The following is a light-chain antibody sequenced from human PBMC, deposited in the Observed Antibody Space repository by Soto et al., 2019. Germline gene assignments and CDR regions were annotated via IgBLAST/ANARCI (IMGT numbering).Light chain of an antibody. CDR3: LQHNSYPIT. Sequence: IEVTLSPSSVSAYVGDRVTMPCRARQDIRNDLGWYQQKTGKAPKSLIYAASSLQSGVPSRFRGSGSGTEFTLTISSLQPEDVATYYCLQHNSYPITFGQGTRLEIK. J-gene: IGKJ5*01. V-gene: IGKV1-17*01. CDR1: QDIRND. CDR2: AAS.